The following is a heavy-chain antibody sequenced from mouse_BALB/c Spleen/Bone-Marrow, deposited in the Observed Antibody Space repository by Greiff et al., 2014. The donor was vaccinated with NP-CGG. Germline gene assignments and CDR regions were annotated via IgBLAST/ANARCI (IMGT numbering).Heavy chain of an antibody. Sequence: VQLQQSGAELMKPGASVKISCKATGYTFSSYWIEWVKQRPGHGLEWIGEILPGSGSTPYHEKFKDTATFTADTSSNTAYMQLSSLTSEDSAVYYCARGGYDTSISAYWGQGTLVTVSA. CDR1: GYTFSSYW. D-gene: IGHD2-3*01. J-gene: IGHJ3*01. V-gene: IGHV1-9*01. CDR3: ARGGYDTSISAY. CDR2: ILPGSGST.